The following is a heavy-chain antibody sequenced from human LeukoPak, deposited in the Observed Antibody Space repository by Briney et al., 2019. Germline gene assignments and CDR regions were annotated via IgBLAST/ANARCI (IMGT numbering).Heavy chain of an antibody. D-gene: IGHD1-1*01. V-gene: IGHV3-30*18. CDR2: ISYDGSNK. J-gene: IGHJ4*02. Sequence: GGSLRLSCAASGFTFSSYGMTWVRQAPGKGLEWVAVISYDGSNKYYADSVKGRSTISRDNSKNTLYLQMNSLRAEDTAVYYCAKDGGSNWNDGYFDYWGQGTLVTVSS. CDR1: GFTFSSYG. CDR3: AKDGGSNWNDGYFDY.